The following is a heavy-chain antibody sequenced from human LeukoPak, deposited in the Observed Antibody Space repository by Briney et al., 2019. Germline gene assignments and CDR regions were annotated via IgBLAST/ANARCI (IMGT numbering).Heavy chain of an antibody. D-gene: IGHD6-13*01. CDR3: ATGEGIAAAGTPTDY. V-gene: IGHV1-46*01. CDR1: GYTFTSYY. J-gene: IGHJ4*02. Sequence: ASVKVSCKASGYTFTSYYIHWVRQAPEQGLEWMGMINPSRGSTSYAQKFQGGLTMTRDTSTSTAYMELSSLRSEDTAVYYCATGEGIAAAGTPTDYWGQGTLVTVSS. CDR2: INPSRGST.